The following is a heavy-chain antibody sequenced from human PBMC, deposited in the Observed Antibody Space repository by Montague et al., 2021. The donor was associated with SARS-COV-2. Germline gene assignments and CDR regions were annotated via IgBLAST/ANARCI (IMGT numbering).Heavy chain of an antibody. V-gene: IGHV4-34*09. D-gene: IGHD2-15*01. CDR2: MYDSGST. J-gene: IGHJ3*02. Sequence: TLSLTCVVYGGSFSGYYWSWIRQPPGKGLEWVGYMYDSGSTYYNPSLTSRVTMSLDTSKNQFSLKLSSVTAADTAVYYCARGDGVVVAAPYIWGQGTMVTVSS. CDR3: ARGDGVVVAAPYI. CDR1: GGSFSGYY.